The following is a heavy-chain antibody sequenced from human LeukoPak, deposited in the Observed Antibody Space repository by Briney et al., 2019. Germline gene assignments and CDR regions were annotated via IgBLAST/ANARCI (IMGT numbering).Heavy chain of an antibody. D-gene: IGHD6-19*01. J-gene: IGHJ6*02. Sequence: SETLSLTCTVSGGSISSSSYYWGWIRLPPGKGLEWIGSIYYSGSTYYNPSLKSRVTISVDTSKNQFSLKLSSVTAADTAVYYCARHSRAVAGYYYYYYGMDVWGQGTTVTVSS. CDR3: ARHSRAVAGYYYYYYGMDV. CDR1: GGSISSSSYY. V-gene: IGHV4-39*01. CDR2: IYYSGST.